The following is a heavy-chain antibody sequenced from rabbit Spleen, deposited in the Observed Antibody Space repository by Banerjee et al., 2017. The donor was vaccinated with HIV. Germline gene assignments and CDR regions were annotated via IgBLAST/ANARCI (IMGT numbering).Heavy chain of an antibody. CDR3: GRGAGGSGWGADL. Sequence: QEQLVESGGGLVQPEGSLTLTCTASGFSFSNKAVMCWVRQAPGKGLEWIGYIDPIFGSTYYASWVNGRFTISSDNAQNTVDLQLNSLTAADTATYFCGRGAGGSGWGADLWGPGTLVTVS. J-gene: IGHJ4*01. D-gene: IGHD4-1*01. CDR2: IDPIFGST. V-gene: IGHV1S47*01. CDR1: GFSFSNKA.